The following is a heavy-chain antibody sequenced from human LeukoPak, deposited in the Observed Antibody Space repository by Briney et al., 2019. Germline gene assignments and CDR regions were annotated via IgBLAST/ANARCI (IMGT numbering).Heavy chain of an antibody. D-gene: IGHD6-6*01. Sequence: ASVKVSCKASGYTFTGDYMHWVRQAPGQGLEWMGWINPNSGDTNYAQKFQGRVTMTRDTSISTACMELRSLTSDDTAVYYCARESEYSRSVVMEYWGQGTLVTVSP. CDR3: ARESEYSRSVVMEY. V-gene: IGHV1-2*02. CDR2: INPNSGDT. J-gene: IGHJ4*02. CDR1: GYTFTGDY.